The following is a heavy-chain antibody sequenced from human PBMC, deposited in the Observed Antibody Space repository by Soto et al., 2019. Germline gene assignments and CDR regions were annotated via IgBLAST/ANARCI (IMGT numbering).Heavy chain of an antibody. Sequence: SETLSLTCAVSGGSISSSVYSWIWIRQPPGKGLEWIGYIYHSGINSYDPSLKSRVTISVDRSKNQFSLKLSSVTAADTAVYYCARRDGYNTFDSWGQGTLVTVSS. CDR2: IYHSGIN. J-gene: IGHJ4*02. D-gene: IGHD5-12*01. V-gene: IGHV4-30-2*01. CDR1: GGSISSSVYS. CDR3: ARRDGYNTFDS.